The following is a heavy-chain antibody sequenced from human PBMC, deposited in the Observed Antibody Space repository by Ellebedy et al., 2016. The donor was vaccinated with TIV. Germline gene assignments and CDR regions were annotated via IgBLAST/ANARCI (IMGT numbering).Heavy chain of an antibody. CDR1: GYRFTSSW. CDR2: IYPGDSDT. D-gene: IGHD5-24*01. Sequence: GESLKISCKGSGYRFTSSWIGWVRQMPGKGLEWMGIIYPGDSDTRYSPSFQGQITISADKSTSTAYMQWNSLKASDTAMYYCARRPTPHSVEMTTYYFDYWGQGTLVTVSS. J-gene: IGHJ4*02. CDR3: ARRPTPHSVEMTTYYFDY. V-gene: IGHV5-51*01.